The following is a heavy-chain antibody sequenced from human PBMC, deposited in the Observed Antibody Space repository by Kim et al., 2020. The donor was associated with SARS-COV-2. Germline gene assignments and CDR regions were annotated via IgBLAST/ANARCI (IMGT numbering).Heavy chain of an antibody. D-gene: IGHD5-12*01. J-gene: IGHJ4*02. CDR1: GGSISSSNW. CDR3: ARDMRQGIVATIFDY. V-gene: IGHV4-4*02. Sequence: SETLSLTCAVSGGSISSSNWWSWVRQPPGKGLEWIGEIYHSGSTNYNPSLKSRVTISVDKSKNQFSLKLSSVTAADTAVYYCARDMRQGIVATIFDYWGQGPLVTVSS. CDR2: IYHSGST.